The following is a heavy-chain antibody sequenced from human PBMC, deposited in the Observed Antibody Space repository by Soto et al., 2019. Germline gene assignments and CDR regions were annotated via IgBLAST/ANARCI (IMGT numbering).Heavy chain of an antibody. CDR2: IYPGDSDI. V-gene: IGHV5-51*01. CDR3: SRRHRYKIGY. CDR1: GYSFPKYW. D-gene: IGHD1-1*01. J-gene: IGHJ4*02. Sequence: ESLKISCKVSGYSFPKYWIGWVRQMPGKGLEWMGIIYPGDSDIRYSPSFQGQVTISADKSISTAYLQWRSLKASDTAMYYCSRRHRYKIGYSGQGSLVTVSS.